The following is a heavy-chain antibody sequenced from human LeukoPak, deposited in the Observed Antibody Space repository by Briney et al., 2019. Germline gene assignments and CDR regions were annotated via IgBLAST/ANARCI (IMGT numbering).Heavy chain of an antibody. CDR1: GYTFTGYY. CDR3: ARDRGFDC. Sequence: ASVKVSCKASGYTFTGYYMHLVRQAPGQGLERMGWINPNSGGTNYAQTFHGRVTMTRDTSISKTTMDLHRLRSRDKAVSVCARDRGFDCWGQGRLVTVSS. J-gene: IGHJ4*02. V-gene: IGHV1-2*02. CDR2: INPNSGGT.